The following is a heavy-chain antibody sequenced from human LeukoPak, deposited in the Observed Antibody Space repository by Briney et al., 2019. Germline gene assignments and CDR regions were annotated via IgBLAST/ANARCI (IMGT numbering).Heavy chain of an antibody. D-gene: IGHD3-9*01. Sequence: PGGSLRLSCAASGFTFDDYAMHWVRQAPGKGLERVSGISWNSGSIGYADSVKGRFTISRDNAKNSPYLQMNSLRAEDTALYYCARDDGILTGYAFDYWGQGTLVTVSS. V-gene: IGHV3-9*01. CDR2: ISWNSGSI. CDR3: ARDDGILTGYAFDY. CDR1: GFTFDDYA. J-gene: IGHJ4*02.